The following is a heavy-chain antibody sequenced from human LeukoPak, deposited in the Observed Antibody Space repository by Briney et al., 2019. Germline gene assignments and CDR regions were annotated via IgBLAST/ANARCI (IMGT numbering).Heavy chain of an antibody. J-gene: IGHJ4*02. V-gene: IGHV3-23*01. CDR3: AKDLHDILTGYPPGYFDY. Sequence: GGSLRLSCAASDFTFNNVAMNWVRQAPGKGLEWVSAISGSGGSTYYADSVKGRFTISRDNSKNTLYLQMNSLRAEDTAVYYCAKDLHDILTGYPPGYFDYWGQGTLVTVSS. CDR2: ISGSGGST. D-gene: IGHD3-9*01. CDR1: DFTFNNVA.